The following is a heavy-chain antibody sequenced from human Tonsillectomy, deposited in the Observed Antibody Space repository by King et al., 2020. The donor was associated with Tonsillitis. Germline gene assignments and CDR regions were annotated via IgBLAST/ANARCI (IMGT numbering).Heavy chain of an antibody. CDR2: PFYMSKWFF. Sequence: VQLQQSGPGLVEPSQTLSLTCAISGDSVSCSNAAWNWIRQSPSRGLEWLGRPFYMSKWFFVFAVSVQSRRTVNPDTSQNHFSLQLNSVTPEDTAVYYCAKGRPSYYGLDVWGQGTTVTVSS. CDR3: AKGRPSYYGLDV. J-gene: IGHJ6*02. V-gene: IGHV6-1*01. CDR1: GDSVSCSNAA.